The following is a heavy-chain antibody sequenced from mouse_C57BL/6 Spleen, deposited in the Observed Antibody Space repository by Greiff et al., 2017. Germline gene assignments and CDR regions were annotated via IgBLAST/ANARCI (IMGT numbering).Heavy chain of an antibody. CDR3: ARSPYGNFYAMDY. Sequence: QVQLQQPGAELVRPGTSVKLSCTASGYTFTSYWMHWVKQRPGQGLEWIGVIDPSDSYTNYNQKFKGKATLTVDTSSSTAYMQLSSLTSEDSAVYYCARSPYGNFYAMDYWGQGTSVTVSS. V-gene: IGHV1-59*01. CDR2: IDPSDSYT. J-gene: IGHJ4*01. CDR1: GYTFTSYW. D-gene: IGHD2-1*01.